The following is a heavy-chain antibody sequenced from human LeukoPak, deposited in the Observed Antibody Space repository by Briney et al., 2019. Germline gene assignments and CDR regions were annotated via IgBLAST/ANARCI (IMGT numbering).Heavy chain of an antibody. D-gene: IGHD4-17*01. Sequence: GRSLRLSCSASGFTFGDYAVIWVRQAPGKGLDWVGFIRSKAYGGTTEYAASVSGRFTISRDDSKSIAYLQMNSPKIEDTAVYYCTRDFGDYKGDYWGQGTLVTVSS. CDR3: TRDFGDYKGDY. CDR1: GFTFGDYA. CDR2: IRSKAYGGTT. V-gene: IGHV3-49*04. J-gene: IGHJ4*02.